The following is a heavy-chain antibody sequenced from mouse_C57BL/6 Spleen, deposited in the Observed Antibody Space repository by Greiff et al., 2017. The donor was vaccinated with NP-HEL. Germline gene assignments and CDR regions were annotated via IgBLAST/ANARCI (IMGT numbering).Heavy chain of an antibody. J-gene: IGHJ4*01. CDR1: GYTFTSYT. CDR3: ASQDDYEGYAMDY. V-gene: IGHV1-4*01. CDR2: INPSSGYT. Sequence: VQLQESGAELARPGASVKMSCKASGYTFTSYTMHWVKQRPGQGLEWIGYINPSSGYTKYNQKFKDKATLTADKSSSTAYMQLSSLTSEDSAVYYCASQDDYEGYAMDYWGQGTSVTVSS. D-gene: IGHD2-4*01.